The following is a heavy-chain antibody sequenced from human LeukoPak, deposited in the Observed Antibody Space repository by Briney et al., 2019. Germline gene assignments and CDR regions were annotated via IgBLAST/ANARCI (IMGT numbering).Heavy chain of an antibody. Sequence: SETLSLTCTVFGGSIGSDLYYWNWIRQPAGKGLEWIGRFYNSGRTNFNPSLKSRVTISADTSKNQFSLKLRSVTAADTAVYYCARGDLKSDWFDPWGQGTLVIVST. V-gene: IGHV4-61*02. CDR2: FYNSGRT. CDR1: GGSIGSDLYY. D-gene: IGHD3-3*01. CDR3: ARGDLKSDWFDP. J-gene: IGHJ5*02.